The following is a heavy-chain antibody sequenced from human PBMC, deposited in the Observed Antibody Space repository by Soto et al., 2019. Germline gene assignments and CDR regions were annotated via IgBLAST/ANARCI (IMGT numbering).Heavy chain of an antibody. V-gene: IGHV3-7*01. CDR1: GFTFSSYW. CDR3: ARVESYYYYGMDV. J-gene: IGHJ6*02. Sequence: PGGSLRLSCAASGFTFSSYWMSWVRQAPGKGLEWVANIKQDGSEKYYVGSVKGRFAISRDNAKNSLYLQMNSLRAEDTAVYYCARVESYYYYGMDVWGQGTTVTVSS. D-gene: IGHD3-3*01. CDR2: IKQDGSEK.